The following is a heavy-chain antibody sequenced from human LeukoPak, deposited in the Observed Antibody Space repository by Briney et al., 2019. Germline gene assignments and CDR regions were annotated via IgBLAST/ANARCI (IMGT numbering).Heavy chain of an antibody. V-gene: IGHV4-59*01. J-gene: IGHJ5*02. CDR1: GGSISSYY. D-gene: IGHD2-2*01. CDR3: ARDYQGYCSSTSCRGLNNWFDP. Sequence: SETLSLTCTVSGGSISSYYWSWIRQPPGKGLEWIGYIYYSGSTNYNPSLKSRVTISVDTSKNQFSLKLSPVTAADTAVYYCARDYQGYCSSTSCRGLNNWFDPWGQGTLATVSS. CDR2: IYYSGST.